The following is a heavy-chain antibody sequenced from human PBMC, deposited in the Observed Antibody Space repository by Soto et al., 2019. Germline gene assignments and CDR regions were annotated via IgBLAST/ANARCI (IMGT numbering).Heavy chain of an antibody. D-gene: IGHD2-2*01. Sequence: PGESLKISCKGSGYSFTNYWIGWVRQMPGKGLEWMGIIYPGDSDTRYSPSFQGQVTISADKSISTAYLQWSSLKASDTAMYYCARQSGYCSSTSCRGYYYHGMDVWGQGTTVTVSS. CDR1: GYSFTNYW. CDR3: ARQSGYCSSTSCRGYYYHGMDV. J-gene: IGHJ6*02. V-gene: IGHV5-51*01. CDR2: IYPGDSDT.